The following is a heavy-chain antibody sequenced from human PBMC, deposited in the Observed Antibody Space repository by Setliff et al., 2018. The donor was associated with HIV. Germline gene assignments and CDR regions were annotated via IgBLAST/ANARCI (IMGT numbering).Heavy chain of an antibody. Sequence: SETLSLTCTVSGGSISSHYWSWIRQPPGKGLEWIGYIYSTGSTNYNPSLKSRVTISVDTSKNQFSLQLSSVTAADTAVYYCARVQWDLLYVPDAFDIWGQGIMVTVS. V-gene: IGHV4-59*11. J-gene: IGHJ3*02. CDR3: ARVQWDLLYVPDAFDI. CDR1: GGSISSHY. CDR2: IYSTGST. D-gene: IGHD1-26*01.